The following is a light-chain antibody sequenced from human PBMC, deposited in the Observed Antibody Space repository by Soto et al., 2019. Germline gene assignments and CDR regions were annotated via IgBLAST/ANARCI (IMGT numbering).Light chain of an antibody. V-gene: IGLV2-23*01. CDR2: EGS. Sequence: QSVLTQPPSVSGSPEQSITISCTGTSSDVGAYNLVSWYQQHPGTAPRLIIYEGSKRPSGISHRFSGSKSDNTASLTISGLRAEDEAHYHCCSYAGSRTFVFGGGTKLTVL. CDR3: CSYAGSRTFV. CDR1: SSDVGAYNL. J-gene: IGLJ2*01.